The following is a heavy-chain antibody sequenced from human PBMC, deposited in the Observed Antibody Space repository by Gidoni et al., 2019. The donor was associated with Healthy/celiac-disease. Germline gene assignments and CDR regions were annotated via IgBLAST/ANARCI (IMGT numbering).Heavy chain of an antibody. V-gene: IGHV3-7*01. CDR1: GFTFSSYW. Sequence: EVQLVASGGGLVQPGGSLRLPCAASGFTFSSYWMSWVRQAPGKGLEWVANIKQDGSEKYYVDSVKGRFTISRDNAKNSLYLQMNSLRAEDTAVYYCARVRRIAAAGPHDYWGQGTLVTVSS. CDR3: ARVRRIAAAGPHDY. J-gene: IGHJ4*02. D-gene: IGHD6-13*01. CDR2: IKQDGSEK.